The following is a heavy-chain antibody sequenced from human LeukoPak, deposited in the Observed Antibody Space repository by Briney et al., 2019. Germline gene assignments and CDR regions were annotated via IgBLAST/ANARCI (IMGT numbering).Heavy chain of an antibody. CDR1: GFTFTGYY. CDR2: INPNSGGT. Sequence: SASVKVSCKASGFTFTGYYMRWVRQAPGQGLEWMGWINPNSGGTNYAQKFQGRVTMTRDTSITTAYMELTSLRSDDTAVYYCARDLFYSVSGTYYNVGRVFNYWGQGTLVTVSS. CDR3: ARDLFYSVSGTYYNVGRVFNY. D-gene: IGHD3-10*01. V-gene: IGHV1-2*02. J-gene: IGHJ4*02.